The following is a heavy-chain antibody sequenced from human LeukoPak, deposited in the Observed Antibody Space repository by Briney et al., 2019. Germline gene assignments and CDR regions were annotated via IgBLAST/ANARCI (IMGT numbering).Heavy chain of an antibody. CDR1: GGSISSGSYY. CDR2: IYTSGST. CDR3: AREAHEYYYDSSGYHDY. D-gene: IGHD3-22*01. J-gene: IGHJ4*02. V-gene: IGHV4-61*02. Sequence: SQTLSLTCTVSGGSISSGSYYWSWIRQPAGKGLEWIGRIYTSGSTKYNPSLKSRVTISVDTSKNQFSLKLTSVTAADTAVYHCAREAHEYYYDSSGYHDYWGQGTLVTVSS.